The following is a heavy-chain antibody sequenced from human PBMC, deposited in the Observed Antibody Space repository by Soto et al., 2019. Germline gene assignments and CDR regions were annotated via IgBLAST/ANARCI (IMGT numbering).Heavy chain of an antibody. D-gene: IGHD4-4*01. CDR3: ARRPRYSNYVDY. Sequence: QITLKESGPTLVKPTQTLTLTCTFSGFSLSTSGVGVGWIRQPPGKALEWLALIYWNDDKRYSPSLKSRLTIAKDTSKNQVVLNMTNMDPVDTATYFCARRPRYSNYVDYWGQWTLVTVSS. CDR1: GFSLSTSGVG. J-gene: IGHJ4*02. V-gene: IGHV2-5*01. CDR2: IYWNDDK.